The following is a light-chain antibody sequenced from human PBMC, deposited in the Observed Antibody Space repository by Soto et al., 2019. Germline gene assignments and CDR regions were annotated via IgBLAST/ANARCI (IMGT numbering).Light chain of an antibody. CDR1: QSVSSY. CDR2: DAS. V-gene: IGKV3-11*01. Sequence: EIVLTQSPATLSLSPGERATLSCRASQSVSSYLAWYQQKPGQAPRLLIYDASNRATGIPARFSGSRSGTDFTLTISSLEPEDFAVYYCQQRSNWPRTFGPGTKVDIK. J-gene: IGKJ3*01. CDR3: QQRSNWPRT.